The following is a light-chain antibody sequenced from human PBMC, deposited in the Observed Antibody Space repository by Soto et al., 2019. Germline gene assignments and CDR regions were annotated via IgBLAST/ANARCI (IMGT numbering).Light chain of an antibody. V-gene: IGKV3-15*01. Sequence: ETVMTQSPATLSVSPGERPTLSCRASQSVSSNLAWYQQKPGQAPRLLIYDASTRATRIPARFSGSGSGTEFTLTFSSLQSEDFAVYDGQQYNTWPLTFGPGTTVYIK. CDR3: QQYNTWPLT. CDR2: DAS. J-gene: IGKJ3*01. CDR1: QSVSSN.